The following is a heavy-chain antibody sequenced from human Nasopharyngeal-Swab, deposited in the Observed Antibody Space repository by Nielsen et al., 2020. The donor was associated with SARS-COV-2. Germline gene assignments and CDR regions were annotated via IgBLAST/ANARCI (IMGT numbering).Heavy chain of an antibody. CDR3: AKTLAPRGYFDY. V-gene: IGHV3-23*01. CDR2: ISGSGGST. CDR1: GITFSSYA. Sequence: GESLKISCAASGITFSSYAMSWVRQAPGKGLEWVSAISGSGGSTYYADSVKGRFTISRDNSKNTLYLQMNSLRAEDTAVYYCAKTLAPRGYFDYWGQGTLVTVSS. D-gene: IGHD3-10*01. J-gene: IGHJ4*02.